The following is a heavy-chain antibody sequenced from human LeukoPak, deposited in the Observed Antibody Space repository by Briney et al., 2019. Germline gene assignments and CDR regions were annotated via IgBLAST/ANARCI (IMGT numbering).Heavy chain of an antibody. J-gene: IGHJ3*02. CDR3: AREVVSSGFDAFDI. CDR2: MNPNSGNT. D-gene: IGHD3-9*01. V-gene: IGHV1-8*01. CDR1: GYTFTSYD. Sequence: ASVKVSCKASGYTFTSYDINWVRQATGQGLEWMGWMNPNSGNTGYAQKFQGRVTMTRDTSISTAYMELSRLRSDDTAVYYCAREVVSSGFDAFDIWGQGTMVTVSS.